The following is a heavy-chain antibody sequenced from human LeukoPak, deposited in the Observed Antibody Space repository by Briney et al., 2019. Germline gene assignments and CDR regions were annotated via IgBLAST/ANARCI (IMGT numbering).Heavy chain of an antibody. D-gene: IGHD3-3*01. Sequence: SETLSLTCAVYGGSFSGYYWSWIRQPPGKGLEWIGEINHSGSTNYNPSLKSRVTISVDTSKNQFSLKLSSVTAADTAVYYCARFTYYDFWSGYGADYFDYWGQGTLVTVSS. CDR2: INHSGST. J-gene: IGHJ4*02. CDR3: ARFTYYDFWSGYGADYFDY. V-gene: IGHV4-34*01. CDR1: GGSFSGYY.